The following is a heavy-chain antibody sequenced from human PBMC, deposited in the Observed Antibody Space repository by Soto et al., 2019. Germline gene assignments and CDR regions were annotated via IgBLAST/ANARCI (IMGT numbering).Heavy chain of an antibody. V-gene: IGHV1-58*01. Sequence: EASVKVSCKASGFTFTSSAVQWVRQARGQRLEWIGWIVVGSGNTNYAQKFQERVTITRDMSTSTAYMELSSLRSEDTAVYYCAAPAIAAAGTGGENYYYYGMDVWGQGTTVTVSS. CDR2: IVVGSGNT. D-gene: IGHD6-13*01. CDR1: GFTFTSSA. CDR3: AAPAIAAAGTGGENYYYYGMDV. J-gene: IGHJ6*02.